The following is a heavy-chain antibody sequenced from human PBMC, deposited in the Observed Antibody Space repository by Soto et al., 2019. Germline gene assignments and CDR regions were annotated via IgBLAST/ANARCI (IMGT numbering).Heavy chain of an antibody. Sequence: LSLTRTVSGGSISSYYLSWIRQPAGKGLEWIGRIYTSGSTNYNPSLKSRVTMSVDTSKNQFSLKLSSVTAADTAVYYCARDIVVVPAANYYYYGMDVWGQGTTVTVSS. J-gene: IGHJ6*02. CDR1: GGSISSYY. CDR3: ARDIVVVPAANYYYYGMDV. V-gene: IGHV4-4*07. D-gene: IGHD2-2*01. CDR2: IYTSGST.